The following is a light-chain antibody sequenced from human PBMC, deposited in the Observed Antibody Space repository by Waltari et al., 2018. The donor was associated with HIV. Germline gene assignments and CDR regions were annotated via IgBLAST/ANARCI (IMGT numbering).Light chain of an antibody. J-gene: IGKJ5*01. CDR1: QDIRKY. CDR3: QQYDDLPT. CDR2: DAS. Sequence: QMTQSPSSLSASVGDRVPITCQASQDIRKYLNWYQQKPGKAPNLLIYDASNLETGVPSRFSGSGSGTDFTFTISSLQAEDIGTFYCQQYDDLPTFGQGTRLEIK. V-gene: IGKV1-33*01.